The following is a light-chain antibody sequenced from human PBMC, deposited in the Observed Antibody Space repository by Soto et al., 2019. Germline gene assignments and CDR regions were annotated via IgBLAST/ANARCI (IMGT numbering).Light chain of an antibody. J-gene: IGKJ1*01. Sequence: DVQVTLYNSTLSGSVGDRVTITCRANQTISSWLAWYQQKPGKAPKLLIYKASTLKSGVPSRFSGSGSGTEFTLTISSLQPDDFTPDYSQHSDIYSEAFGHGTKVDIK. CDR2: KAS. CDR1: QTISSW. CDR3: QHSDIYSEA. V-gene: IGKV1-5*03.